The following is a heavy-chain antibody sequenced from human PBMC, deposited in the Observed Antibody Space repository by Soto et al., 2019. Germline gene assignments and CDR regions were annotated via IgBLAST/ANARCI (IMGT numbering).Heavy chain of an antibody. J-gene: IGHJ4*02. CDR3: ARSYVTSRPIDF. Sequence: ASVKVSCKTSGYSLTGYYMHWVRRAPGQGLEWMGITNPRDGSTNYAQKFQGRVTMTSDTSTSTVYMEMSSLRSDDTAMYYCARSYVTSRPIDFWGQGTLVTVSS. CDR2: TNPRDGST. D-gene: IGHD3-10*02. V-gene: IGHV1-46*01. CDR1: GYSLTGYY.